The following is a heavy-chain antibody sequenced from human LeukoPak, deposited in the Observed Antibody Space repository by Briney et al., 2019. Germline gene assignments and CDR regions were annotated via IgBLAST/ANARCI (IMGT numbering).Heavy chain of an antibody. CDR2: IYHSGST. V-gene: IGHV4-59*02. D-gene: IGHD1-1*01. CDR3: ARELERVMGLGNWFDP. J-gene: IGHJ5*02. Sequence: PSETLSLTCSVSGGSVSSYYWSWIRQPPGKGLEWIGEIYHSGSTNYNPSLKSRVTISVDKSKNQFSLKLSSVTAADTAVYYCARELERVMGLGNWFDPWGQGTLVTVSS. CDR1: GGSVSSYY.